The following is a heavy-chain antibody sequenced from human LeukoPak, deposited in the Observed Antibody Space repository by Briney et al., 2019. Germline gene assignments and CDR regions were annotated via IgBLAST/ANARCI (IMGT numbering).Heavy chain of an antibody. D-gene: IGHD6-19*01. V-gene: IGHV1-2*02. CDR1: GYSFTDYY. J-gene: IGHJ1*01. CDR2: INPDSGGT. CDR3: ARGLDCCNIGWYLY. Sequence: WSSVKVSCMASGYSFTDYYIHWLRQAPGQGLEWMGWINPDSGGTNYAQNFQGRVTMTRDTSITTAYMELTRLRSDDTAVYSCARGLDCCNIGWYLYWGQGTLVTVSS.